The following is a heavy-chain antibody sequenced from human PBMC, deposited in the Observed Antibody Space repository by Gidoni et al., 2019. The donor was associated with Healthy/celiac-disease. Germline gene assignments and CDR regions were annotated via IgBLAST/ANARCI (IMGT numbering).Heavy chain of an antibody. CDR1: GFSFSSYS. CDR2: ISSSSSTI. CDR3: ARDHDIVVVVAATPGPNWFDP. V-gene: IGHV3-48*02. Sequence: GFSFSSYSMNWVRQAPGKGLEWVSYISSSSSTIYYADSVKGRFTISRDNAKNSLYLQMNSLRDEDTAVYYCARDHDIVVVVAATPGPNWFDPWGQGTLVTVSS. D-gene: IGHD2-15*01. J-gene: IGHJ5*02.